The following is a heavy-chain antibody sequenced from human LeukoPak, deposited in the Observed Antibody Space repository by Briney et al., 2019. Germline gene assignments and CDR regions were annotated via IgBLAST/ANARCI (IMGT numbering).Heavy chain of an antibody. CDR2: ISSSSSCI. CDR3: ERARGQMAKNCCGIDY. J-gene: IGHJ4*02. D-gene: IGHD5-24*01. V-gene: IGHV3-21*01. Sequence: GGSLRLSCAASGFTFSIYSMNWVRQAPGKGLEWVSSISSSSSCIYYADSVKGRFTLSRDNAKNSLYLQMNSLRAEDTAVYYCERARGQMAKNCCGIDYWGQGTLVTVSS. CDR1: GFTFSIYS.